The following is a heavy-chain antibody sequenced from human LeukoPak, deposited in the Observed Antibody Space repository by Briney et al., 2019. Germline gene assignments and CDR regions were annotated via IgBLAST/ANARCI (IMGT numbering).Heavy chain of an antibody. CDR2: ISAYNGNT. CDR1: GYTFTTYG. CDR3: ARALETRWEIALGPDALGI. V-gene: IGHV1-18*01. J-gene: IGHJ3*02. Sequence: GASVKVSCKASGYTFTTYGITWVRQAPGQGLEWMGWISAYNGNTNYARKLQGRVTMTTDTSTGTAYLDLRRLTSDDTAVYFCARALETRWEIALGPDALGIWGQGTKVTVSS. D-gene: IGHD1-26*01.